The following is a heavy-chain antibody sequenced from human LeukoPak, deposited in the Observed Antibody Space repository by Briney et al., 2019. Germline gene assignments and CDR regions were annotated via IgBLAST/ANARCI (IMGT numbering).Heavy chain of an antibody. Sequence: GRSLRLSCALSGLTVEDYDMGEVRQARVKKIEWVSGINWNGGSTGYADSVKGRFTVSRDNAKNSLYLQMNSLRAEDTALYYCARDDYDSSGQFYGMDVWGQGTTVTVSS. CDR3: ARDDYDSSGQFYGMDV. V-gene: IGHV3-20*04. CDR2: INWNGGST. D-gene: IGHD3-22*01. CDR1: GLTVEDYD. J-gene: IGHJ6*02.